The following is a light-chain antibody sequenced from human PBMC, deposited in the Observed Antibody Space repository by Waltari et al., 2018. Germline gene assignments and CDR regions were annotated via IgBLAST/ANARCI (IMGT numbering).Light chain of an antibody. CDR2: EDT. Sequence: SYEFPQTPSVSVSPGQTARITCSGHELPRKYAYWFQQKAGQAPRLVIYEDTKRPSGIPERFSGSSSGTVATLTITGAQVDDEADYYCYSSDSTGLRVFGGGTTVVVL. V-gene: IGLV3-10*01. CDR3: YSSDSTGLRV. J-gene: IGLJ1*01. CDR1: ELPRKY.